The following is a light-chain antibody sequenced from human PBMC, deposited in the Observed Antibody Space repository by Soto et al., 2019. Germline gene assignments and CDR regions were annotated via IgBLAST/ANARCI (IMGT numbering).Light chain of an antibody. CDR1: QSVSSN. Sequence: EIVQTQPPAIRSVTQGGVATGSCSASQSVSSNLAWYQQKPGQAPRLLIYGASTRATGIPARFSGSGSGTEFTLTISSLQSEDFAVYYCQQYSNWLWTFGHGTTV. CDR2: GAS. J-gene: IGKJ1*01. V-gene: IGKV3-15*01. CDR3: QQYSNWLWT.